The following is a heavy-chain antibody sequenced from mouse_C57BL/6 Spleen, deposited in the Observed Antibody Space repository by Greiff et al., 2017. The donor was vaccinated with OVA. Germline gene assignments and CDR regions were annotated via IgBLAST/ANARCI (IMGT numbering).Heavy chain of an antibody. Sequence: EVQLVESGGDLVKPGGSLKLSCAASGFTFSSYGMSWVRQTPDKRLEWVATISSGGSYTYYPDSVKGRFTISRDNAKNTLYLQMSSLKSEDTAMYYCARGYDYDGRPYWGQGTLVTVSA. D-gene: IGHD2-4*01. CDR2: ISSGGSYT. V-gene: IGHV5-6*01. CDR3: ARGYDYDGRPY. J-gene: IGHJ3*01. CDR1: GFTFSSYG.